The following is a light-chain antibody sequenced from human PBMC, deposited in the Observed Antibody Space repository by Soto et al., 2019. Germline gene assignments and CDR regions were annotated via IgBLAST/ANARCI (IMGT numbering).Light chain of an antibody. V-gene: IGLV1-44*01. CDR3: AAWDDRLNGPVV. J-gene: IGLJ2*01. CDR2: SNN. Sequence: QAVGTQPPSVSGTPGRRVPIPCSGAPSNIGRNIVSWYQQFPGTSPKLFIHSNNQRPSWVPDRFSASKSGTSASLAISGLQSEDEADYYCAAWDDRLNGPVVFGGGTKLTVL. CDR1: PSNIGRNI.